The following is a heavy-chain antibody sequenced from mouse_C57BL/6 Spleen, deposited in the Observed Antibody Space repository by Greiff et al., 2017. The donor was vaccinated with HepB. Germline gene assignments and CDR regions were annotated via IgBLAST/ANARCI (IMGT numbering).Heavy chain of an antibody. Sequence: QVQLQQSGAELVRPGASVKLSCKASGYTFTDYYINWVKQRPGQGLEWIARIYPGSGNTYYNEKFKGKATLTAEKSSSTAYMQLSSLTSEDSAVYCCARSPYYFDYWGQGTTLTVSS. CDR3: ARSPYYFDY. CDR1: GYTFTDYY. V-gene: IGHV1-76*01. J-gene: IGHJ2*01. CDR2: IYPGSGNT.